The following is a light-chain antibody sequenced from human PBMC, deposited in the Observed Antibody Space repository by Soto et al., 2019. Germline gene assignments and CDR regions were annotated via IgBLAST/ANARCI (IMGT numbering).Light chain of an antibody. J-gene: IGLJ1*01. CDR2: DVS. Sequence: QSALTQPASVSGSRGQSITISCTGTSSDVGAYNFVSWYQQHPGKLPKLMIFDVSRRPSGVSDRFSGSKSGNTASLTISGLKAEDEGDYYCSAYTSSSTHVFGSGTKVTVL. CDR1: SSDVGAYNF. CDR3: SAYTSSSTHV. V-gene: IGLV2-14*03.